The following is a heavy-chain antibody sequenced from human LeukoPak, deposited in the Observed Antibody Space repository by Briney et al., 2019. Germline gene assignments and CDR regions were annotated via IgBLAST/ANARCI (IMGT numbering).Heavy chain of an antibody. D-gene: IGHD5-24*01. V-gene: IGHV3-30*04. Sequence: GGSLRLSCAASGFTFSSYAMSWVRQAPGKGLEWVAVISYDGSNKYYADSVKGRFTISRDNSKNTLYLQMNSLRAEDTAVYYCAKDPRTKRDGYNYYFDYWGQGTLVTVSS. CDR2: ISYDGSNK. J-gene: IGHJ4*02. CDR1: GFTFSSYA. CDR3: AKDPRTKRDGYNYYFDY.